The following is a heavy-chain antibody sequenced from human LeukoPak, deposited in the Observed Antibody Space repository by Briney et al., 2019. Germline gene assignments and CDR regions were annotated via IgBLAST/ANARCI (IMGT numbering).Heavy chain of an antibody. CDR1: GFTFSSYA. CDR3: ARDRAYSTFDF. D-gene: IGHD2-15*01. J-gene: IGHJ4*02. Sequence: GGSLRLSCAASGFTFSSYAMSWVRQAPGKGLEWVSAITGSGGSTYYADSVQGRFTISRDNSKNTLYLQMNSLRAEDTAVYYCARDRAYSTFDFWGQGTLVTVSS. CDR2: ITGSGGST. V-gene: IGHV3-23*01.